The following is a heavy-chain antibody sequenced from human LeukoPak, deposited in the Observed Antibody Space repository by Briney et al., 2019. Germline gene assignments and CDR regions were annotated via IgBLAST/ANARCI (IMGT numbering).Heavy chain of an antibody. CDR1: GFTVSSNY. CDR2: IYSGGST. D-gene: IGHD6-19*01. CDR3: ARGSGWYRPIDY. V-gene: IGHV3-66*02. J-gene: IGHJ4*02. Sequence: HPGGSLRLSCAASGFTVSSNYMPWVRQAPGKGLEWVSVIYSGGSTYYADSVKGRFTISRDNSKNTVYLQMNSLRAEDTAVYYCARGSGWYRPIDYWGQGTLVTVSS.